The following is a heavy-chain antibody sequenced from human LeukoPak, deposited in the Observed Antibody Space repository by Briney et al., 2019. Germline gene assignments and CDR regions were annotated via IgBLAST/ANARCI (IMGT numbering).Heavy chain of an antibody. J-gene: IGHJ5*02. D-gene: IGHD5-12*01. CDR1: GGSFSGYY. CDR2: INHSGST. Sequence: LSETLSLTCAVYGGSFSGYYWSWIRQPPGKVLEWIGEINHSGSTNYNPSLKSRVTISVDTSKNQFSLKLSSVTAADTAVYYCARVEDSGYDYRGRFDPWGQGTLVTVSS. CDR3: ARVEDSGYDYRGRFDP. V-gene: IGHV4-34*01.